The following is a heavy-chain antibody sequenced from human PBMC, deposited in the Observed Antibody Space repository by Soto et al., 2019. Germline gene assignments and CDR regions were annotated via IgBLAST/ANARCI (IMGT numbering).Heavy chain of an antibody. D-gene: IGHD3-9*01. CDR2: ISSNGGST. Sequence: WVRQTPKKGLEYVSAISSNGGSTYYANSVKGRFTISRDNSKNTLYLQMGSLRAEDMAVYYCARGAVSYFDWYPTHYYYSYMDFWGKRTTVTVSS. J-gene: IGHJ6*03. CDR3: ARGAVSYFDWYPTHYYYSYMDF. V-gene: IGHV3-64*01.